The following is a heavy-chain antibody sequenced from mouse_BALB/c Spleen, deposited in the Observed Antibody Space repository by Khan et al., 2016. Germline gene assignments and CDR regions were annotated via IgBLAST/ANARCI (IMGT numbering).Heavy chain of an antibody. CDR1: GYSFTGYY. V-gene: IGHV1S34*01. J-gene: IGHJ4*01. CDR2: ITCYNGAT. CDR3: AREGDYYRYTFYAMDY. D-gene: IGHD2-14*01. Sequence: LVKTGASVKISCKASGYSFTGYYMHWVKQSHGKSLEWIGYITCYNGATSYNQKFKGKATFTVDTSSSTAYMQLNSLTSEDSAVYYCAREGDYYRYTFYAMDYWGQGTSVTVSS.